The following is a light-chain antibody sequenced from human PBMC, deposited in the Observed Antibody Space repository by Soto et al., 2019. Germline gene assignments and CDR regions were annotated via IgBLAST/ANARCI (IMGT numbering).Light chain of an antibody. CDR2: GAS. CDR3: QQYNSYPLT. V-gene: IGKV3-15*01. J-gene: IGKJ4*01. Sequence: EIVMTQSPATLSVSPGERATLSCRASQSVSSNLAWYQQKPGQAPRLLIYGASTRATGIPARFSGSGSGTDFTLTISSLQPEDFATYYCQQYNSYPLTFGGGTKVDIK. CDR1: QSVSSN.